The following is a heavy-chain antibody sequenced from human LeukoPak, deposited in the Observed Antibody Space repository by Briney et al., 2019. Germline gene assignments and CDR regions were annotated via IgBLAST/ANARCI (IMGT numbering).Heavy chain of an antibody. Sequence: AGGSLRLSCAASGFTFSSYSMNWVRQAPGKGLEWVSYISSSSSTIYYADSVKGRFTISRDNAKNSLYLQMNSLRGEDTAVYYCASRVGATLIDYWGQGTLVTVSS. J-gene: IGHJ4*02. CDR3: ASRVGATLIDY. CDR2: ISSSSSTI. V-gene: IGHV3-48*01. D-gene: IGHD1-26*01. CDR1: GFTFSSYS.